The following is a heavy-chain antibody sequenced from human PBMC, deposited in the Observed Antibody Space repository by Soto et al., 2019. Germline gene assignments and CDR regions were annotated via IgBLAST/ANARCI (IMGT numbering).Heavy chain of an antibody. D-gene: IGHD6-19*01. Sequence: QVQLVESGGGVVQPGRSLRLSCAASGFTFSSYGMHWVRQAPGKGLEWVAVIWYDGSNKYYADSVKGRFTISRDNSKNTRYLQMNSLRAEDTAVYYCARPIYAVAVAGTGGYYYGMDVWGQGTTVTVSS. J-gene: IGHJ6*02. V-gene: IGHV3-33*01. CDR1: GFTFSSYG. CDR2: IWYDGSNK. CDR3: ARPIYAVAVAGTGGYYYGMDV.